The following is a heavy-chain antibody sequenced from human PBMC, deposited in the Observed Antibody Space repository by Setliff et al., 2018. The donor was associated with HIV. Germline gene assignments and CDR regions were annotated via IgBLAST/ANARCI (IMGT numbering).Heavy chain of an antibody. CDR3: ARVSNGVFDY. Sequence: SETLSLTCTVSGGSISSAGSLWTWIRQHPGTGLEWIGYIYNSGSTYYNPSLKSRVTISVDTSKNQFSPKLSPVTAADTAVYYCARVSNGVFDYWGQGTPVTVSS. J-gene: IGHJ4*02. V-gene: IGHV4-31*03. CDR1: GGSISSAGSL. D-gene: IGHD1-1*01. CDR2: IYNSGST.